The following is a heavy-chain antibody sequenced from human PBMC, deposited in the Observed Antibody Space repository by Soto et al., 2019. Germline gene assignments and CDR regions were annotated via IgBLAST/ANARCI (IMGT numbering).Heavy chain of an antibody. CDR1: GGSISSYY. Sequence: SETLSITCTVSGGSISSYYWSWIRQPPGKGLEWIGYIYYSGSTYYNPSLKSRVTISVDTSKNQFSLKLSSVTAADTAVYYCARGPYWYFDLWGRGTLVTVS. V-gene: IGHV4-59*08. J-gene: IGHJ2*01. CDR2: IYYSGST. CDR3: ARGPYWYFDL.